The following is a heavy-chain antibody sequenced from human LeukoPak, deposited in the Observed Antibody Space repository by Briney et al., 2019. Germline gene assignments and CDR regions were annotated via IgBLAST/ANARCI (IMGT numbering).Heavy chain of an antibody. D-gene: IGHD2-2*01. V-gene: IGHV4-38-2*01. CDR1: GYSISSGYY. CDR3: ASSAVVVPAAGWAFDI. Sequence: SETLSLTCAVSGYSISSGYYWGWIRQPPGKGLEWIGSIYHSGSTYYNPSLKSRVTISADTSKNQFSLKLSSVTTADTAVYYCASSAVVVPAAGWAFDIWGQGTMVTVSS. J-gene: IGHJ3*02. CDR2: IYHSGST.